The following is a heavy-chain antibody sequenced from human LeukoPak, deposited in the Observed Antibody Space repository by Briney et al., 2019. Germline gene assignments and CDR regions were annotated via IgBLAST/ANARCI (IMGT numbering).Heavy chain of an antibody. V-gene: IGHV3-53*01. J-gene: IGHJ4*02. CDR2: IYSGGST. Sequence: GGSLRLSCAASGFTVSSNYMSWVRQAPGKGLESVSVIYSGGSTYYADSVKGRFTISRDNSKDTLYLQMNSLRAEDTAVYYCASEYYYGSGSFSEGYWGQGTLVTVSS. CDR3: ASEYYYGSGSFSEGY. CDR1: GFTVSSNY. D-gene: IGHD3-10*01.